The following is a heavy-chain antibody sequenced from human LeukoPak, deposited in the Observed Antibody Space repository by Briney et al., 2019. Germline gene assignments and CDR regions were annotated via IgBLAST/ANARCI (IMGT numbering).Heavy chain of an antibody. Sequence: PGGSLRLSCAASGFTFSSYGMHWVRQAPGKGLEWVSAISGSGGSTYYADSVKGRFTISRDNSKNTLYLQMNSLRAEDTAVYYCAKDPTGSTLLPDYWGQGTLVTVSS. V-gene: IGHV3-23*01. CDR2: ISGSGGST. CDR3: AKDPTGSTLLPDY. J-gene: IGHJ4*02. CDR1: GFTFSSYG. D-gene: IGHD1-14*01.